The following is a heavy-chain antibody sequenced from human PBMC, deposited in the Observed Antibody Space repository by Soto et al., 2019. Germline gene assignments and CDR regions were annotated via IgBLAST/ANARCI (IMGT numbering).Heavy chain of an antibody. V-gene: IGHV4-4*02. CDR1: GGSISNNDW. CDR3: ARDPGIAVADTYYYYGMDV. Sequence: SETLSLTCVVSGGSISNNDWWSWVRQSPGKGLEWIGYIYYSGSTNYNPSLKSRVIISVDTSKNQFSLKLSSVTAADTAVYYCARDPGIAVADTYYYYGMDVWGQGTTVTVSS. D-gene: IGHD6-19*01. CDR2: IYYSGST. J-gene: IGHJ6*02.